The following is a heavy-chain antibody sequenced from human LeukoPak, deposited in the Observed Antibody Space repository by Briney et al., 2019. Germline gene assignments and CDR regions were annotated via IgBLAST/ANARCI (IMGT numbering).Heavy chain of an antibody. CDR2: IRQDGSGQ. Sequence: GGSLRLSCAASGFTFSSYYMSWVRQAPGKGLEWVANIRQDGSGQFYADSVKGRFTISRDNAKNSLYLQMDSLRVEDTAVYYCAREGLYNWNQGWFDPWGQGTLVTVSS. CDR3: AREGLYNWNQGWFDP. J-gene: IGHJ5*02. CDR1: GFTFSSYY. V-gene: IGHV3-7*01. D-gene: IGHD1-20*01.